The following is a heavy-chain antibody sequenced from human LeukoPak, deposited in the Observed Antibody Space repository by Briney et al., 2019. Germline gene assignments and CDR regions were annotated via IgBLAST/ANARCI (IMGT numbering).Heavy chain of an antibody. Sequence: TGGSLRLSCVASGFPFSSYWMTWVRQAPGKGLEWVANIKQDGSKKSYVDSVKGRFTISRDNAKNSLYLQMNSLRAEDTAVYYCARRRYNWNAIDYWGQGTLVTVSS. D-gene: IGHD1-20*01. CDR3: ARRRYNWNAIDY. V-gene: IGHV3-7*03. CDR2: IKQDGSKK. J-gene: IGHJ4*02. CDR1: GFPFSSYW.